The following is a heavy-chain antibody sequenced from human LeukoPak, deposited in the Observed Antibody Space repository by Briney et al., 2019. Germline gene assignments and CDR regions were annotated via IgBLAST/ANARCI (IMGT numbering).Heavy chain of an antibody. Sequence: SGGSLRLSCAASGFTFSSHAMSWVRQAPGKGLEWVSGISGSGGSTYYADSVKGRFSISRDNSKNTLYLQMNSLRAEDTAVYYCAKEPRRGYYDSSGYFDYWGQGTLVTVSS. CDR3: AKEPRRGYYDSSGYFDY. J-gene: IGHJ4*02. D-gene: IGHD3-22*01. CDR1: GFTFSSHA. V-gene: IGHV3-23*01. CDR2: ISGSGGST.